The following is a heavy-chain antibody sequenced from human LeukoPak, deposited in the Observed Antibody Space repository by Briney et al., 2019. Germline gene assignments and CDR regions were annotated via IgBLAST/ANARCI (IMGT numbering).Heavy chain of an antibody. J-gene: IGHJ4*02. CDR3: ARDPHLSGWSDY. Sequence: GGSLRLSCAASGFTFSSYSMSWVRQAPGKGLEWVSSISSQSTYIYSADSLKGRFAISRDNAKNSLYLQMNSLRAEDTAVYYCARDPHLSGWSDYWGQGTLATVSS. V-gene: IGHV3-21*01. D-gene: IGHD6-19*01. CDR2: ISSQSTYI. CDR1: GFTFSSYS.